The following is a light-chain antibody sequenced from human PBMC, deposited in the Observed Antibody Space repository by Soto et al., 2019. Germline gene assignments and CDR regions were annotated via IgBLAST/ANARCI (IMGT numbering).Light chain of an antibody. J-gene: IGLJ1*01. CDR2: DVS. CDR1: SSDVGGYNY. Sequence: QSALTQPASVSGSPGQSITISCTGTSSDVGGYNYVSWYQQHQGKAPKLIICDVSNRPSGVSNRFSGSKSGNTASLTISGLQPEDEADYYCSSYTSSSTHYVFGTGTKLTVL. CDR3: SSYTSSSTHYV. V-gene: IGLV2-14*01.